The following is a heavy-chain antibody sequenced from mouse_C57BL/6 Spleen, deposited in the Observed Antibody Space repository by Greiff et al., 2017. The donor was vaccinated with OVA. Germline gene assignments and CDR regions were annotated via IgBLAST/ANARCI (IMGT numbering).Heavy chain of an antibody. CDR3: ARVFITTVVVNWYFDV. Sequence: VQLQESGPGLVKPSQSLSLTCSVTGYSITSGYYWNWIRQFPGNKLEWMGYISYDGSNNYNPSLKNRISITRDTSKNQFFLKLNSVTTEDTATYYCARVFITTVVVNWYFDVWGTGTTVTVSS. J-gene: IGHJ1*03. CDR1: GYSITSGYY. CDR2: ISYDGSN. D-gene: IGHD1-1*01. V-gene: IGHV3-6*01.